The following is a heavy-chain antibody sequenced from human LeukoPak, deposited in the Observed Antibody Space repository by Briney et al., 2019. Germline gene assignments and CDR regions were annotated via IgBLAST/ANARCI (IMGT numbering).Heavy chain of an antibody. D-gene: IGHD3-22*01. CDR2: ISGSGGST. CDR3: AKQSSRSGYYNYFDY. J-gene: IGHJ4*02. Sequence: GGSLRLSCAASGFTFSSYEMNWVRQAPGKGLEWVSAISGSGGSTYYADSVKGRFTISRDNSKNTLYLQMNSLRAEDTAVYYCAKQSSRSGYYNYFDYWGQGTLVTVSS. CDR1: GFTFSSYE. V-gene: IGHV3-23*01.